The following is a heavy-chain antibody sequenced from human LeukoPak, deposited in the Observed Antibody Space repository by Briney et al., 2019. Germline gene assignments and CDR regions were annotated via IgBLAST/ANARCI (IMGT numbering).Heavy chain of an antibody. Sequence: SETLSLTCAVYGGSFSGYYWSWIRQPPGKGLEWSGEINHSGSTNYNPSLKSRVTISVDTSKNQFSLKLSSVTAADTAVYYCARGRLNYDFWSGYYPPEEYYFDYWGQGTLVTVSS. J-gene: IGHJ4*02. CDR2: INHSGST. CDR3: ARGRLNYDFWSGYYPPEEYYFDY. V-gene: IGHV4-34*01. CDR1: GGSFSGYY. D-gene: IGHD3-3*01.